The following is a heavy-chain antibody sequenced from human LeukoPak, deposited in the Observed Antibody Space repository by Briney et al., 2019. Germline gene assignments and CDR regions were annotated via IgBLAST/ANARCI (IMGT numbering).Heavy chain of an antibody. CDR2: IIPILGIA. CDR3: ASYCSGGSCLGY. V-gene: IGHV1-69*04. CDR1: GGTFSSYA. Sequence: GSSVKVSCKASGGTFSSYAISWLRQAPGQGLEWMGRIIPILGIANYAQKFQGRVTITADKSTSTAYMELSSLRSEDTAVYYCASYCSGGSCLGYWGQGTLVTVSS. J-gene: IGHJ4*02. D-gene: IGHD2-15*01.